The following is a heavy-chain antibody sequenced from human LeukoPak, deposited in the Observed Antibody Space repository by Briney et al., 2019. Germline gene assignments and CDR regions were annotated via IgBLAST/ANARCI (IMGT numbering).Heavy chain of an antibody. CDR1: GGSFSGYY. V-gene: IGHV4-34*01. CDR3: GVGIQGTYSGRLIMDV. J-gene: IGHJ6*01. CDR2: INHSGST. D-gene: IGHD1-26*01. Sequence: SETLSLTCAVYGGSFSGYYWSWIRQPPGKGLEWIGEINHSGSTNYNPSLKSRVTISVDTYNNPFSLKKSTVTAVDTAVSYIGVGIQGTYSGRLIMDVWGKGTTVTVSS.